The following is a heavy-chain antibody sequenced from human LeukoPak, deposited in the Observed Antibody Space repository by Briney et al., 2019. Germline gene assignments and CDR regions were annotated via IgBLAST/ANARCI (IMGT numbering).Heavy chain of an antibody. V-gene: IGHV4-38-2*02. Sequence: PSETLSLTCTVSGYSISSDYYWGWIRQPPGKGLEWIGTIYHSGSTSYNPSLKSRVTISVDTSKNQFSLKLSSVTAADTAVYYCARVEVGADDFDYFQHWGQGTLVTVSS. CDR2: IYHSGST. J-gene: IGHJ1*01. D-gene: IGHD1-26*01. CDR1: GYSISSDYY. CDR3: ARVEVGADDFDYFQH.